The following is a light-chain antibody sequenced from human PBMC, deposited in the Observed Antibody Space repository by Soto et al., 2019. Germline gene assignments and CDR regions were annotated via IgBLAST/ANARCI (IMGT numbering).Light chain of an antibody. J-gene: IGKJ2*02. V-gene: IGKV1-5*01. CDR2: DAS. CDR3: QQYCRSCT. Sequence: DIQLTQSPSTLSASVGDRVTITCRASKSVTDWLAWYQQKPGKAPKLLIYDASSLQSGVPSRFSGSGSGTAFYLTISSLQPDDFATYYCQQYCRSCTFGQGTKVEIK. CDR1: KSVTDW.